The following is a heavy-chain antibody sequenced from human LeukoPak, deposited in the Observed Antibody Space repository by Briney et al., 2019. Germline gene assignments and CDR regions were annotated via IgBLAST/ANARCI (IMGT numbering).Heavy chain of an antibody. Sequence: SQTLSLTCTVSGRSINSGSYYWSWIRQPAGKGLEWIGSIYYSGSTYYNPSLKSRVTISVDTSKNQFSLKLSSVTAADTAVYYCARGPSRGSYGNFDYWGQGTLVTVSS. CDR1: GRSINSGSYY. J-gene: IGHJ4*02. CDR2: IYYSGST. V-gene: IGHV4-61*02. D-gene: IGHD1-26*01. CDR3: ARGPSRGSYGNFDY.